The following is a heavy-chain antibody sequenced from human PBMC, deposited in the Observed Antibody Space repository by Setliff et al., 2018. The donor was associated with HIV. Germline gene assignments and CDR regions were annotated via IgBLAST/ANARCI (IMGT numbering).Heavy chain of an antibody. CDR2: IYHDGST. J-gene: IGHJ4*02. D-gene: IGHD3-3*01. V-gene: IGHV4-38-2*01. CDR1: GYSISSGYY. Sequence: PSETLSLTCGVSGYSISSGYYWGWVRQPPGKGLEWIGSIYHDGSTYYNPSLKSRLTISLDTSNNQFSVRLTSVTAADTAIYYCSRLYYNFWTGHRAFFNYWGQGTLVTVSS. CDR3: SRLYYNFWTGHRAFFNY.